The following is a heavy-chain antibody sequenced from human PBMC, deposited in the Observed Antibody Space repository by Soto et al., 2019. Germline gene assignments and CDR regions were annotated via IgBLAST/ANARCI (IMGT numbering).Heavy chain of an antibody. CDR3: AREHSSSWRFDY. CDR2: MNPNSGNT. V-gene: IGHV1-8*01. CDR1: GYTFTSYD. J-gene: IGHJ4*02. Sequence: QVQLVQSGAEVKKPGASVKVSCKASGYTFTSYDINWVRQATGQGLEWMGWMNPNSGNTGYAQKLQGRVTMTRHTSISTAYMELSSLRSEDTAVYYCAREHSSSWRFDYWGQGTLVTVSS. D-gene: IGHD6-13*01.